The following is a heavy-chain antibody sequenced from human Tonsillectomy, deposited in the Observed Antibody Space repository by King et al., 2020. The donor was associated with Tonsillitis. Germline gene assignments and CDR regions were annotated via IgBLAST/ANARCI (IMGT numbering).Heavy chain of an antibody. CDR1: GYTFTSYG. CDR2: ISAYNGNT. CDR3: ARTEALYGGNSPFGY. Sequence: QLVQSGAEVKKPVASVKVSCKASGYTFTSYGISWVRQAPGQGLEWMGWISAYNGNTKDAQKLQGRVTMTTDTSTSTAYMELRSLRSDETAVYYCARTEALYGGNSPFGYWGQGTLVTVSS. D-gene: IGHD4-23*01. V-gene: IGHV1-18*01. J-gene: IGHJ4*02.